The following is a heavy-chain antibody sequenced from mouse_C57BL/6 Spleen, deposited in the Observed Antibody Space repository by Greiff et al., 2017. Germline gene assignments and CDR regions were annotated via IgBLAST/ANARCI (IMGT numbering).Heavy chain of an antibody. J-gene: IGHJ4*01. CDR1: GYAFSSSW. CDR2: IYPRDGGT. D-gene: IGHD3-2*02. CDR3: AIGAHATSYYAIDY. Sequence: QVQLQQPGAELVKPGASVKMSCKASGYAFSSSWMNWVKQRPGKGLEWIGRIYPRDGGTNYNGKFKGKATLTADKSSSTAYMQLSILSSEDSAVYFGAIGAHATSYYAIDYWGQGTSLTVSS. V-gene: IGHV1-82*01.